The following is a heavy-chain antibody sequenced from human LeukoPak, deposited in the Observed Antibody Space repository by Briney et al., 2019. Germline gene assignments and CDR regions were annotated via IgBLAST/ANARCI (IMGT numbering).Heavy chain of an antibody. D-gene: IGHD6-13*01. J-gene: IGHJ4*02. CDR2: IKHDGSEK. CDR1: GFTFNSYW. V-gene: IGHV3-7*01. CDR3: ARGRTSSWFIPLYFDY. Sequence: GGSLRLSCAASGFTFNSYWMSWVRQAPGKGLEWVANIKHDGSEKYYVDSVKGRFTISRDNAKTSLYLQMNSLRAEDTAMYYCARGRTSSWFIPLYFDYWGQGTLVTVSS.